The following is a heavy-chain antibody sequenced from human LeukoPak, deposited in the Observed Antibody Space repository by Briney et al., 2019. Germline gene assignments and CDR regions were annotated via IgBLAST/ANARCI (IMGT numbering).Heavy chain of an antibody. CDR3: ARELVVVVPAAIRHNWFDP. V-gene: IGHV4-59*01. CDR2: IYYSGST. CDR1: GGSISSYY. J-gene: IGHJ5*02. Sequence: SETLSLTCTVSGGSISSYYWSWIRQPPGKGLEWIGYIYYSGSTNYNPSLKSRATISVDTSKNQFSLKLSSVTAADTAVYYCARELVVVVPAAIRHNWFDPWGQGTLVTVSS. D-gene: IGHD2-2*02.